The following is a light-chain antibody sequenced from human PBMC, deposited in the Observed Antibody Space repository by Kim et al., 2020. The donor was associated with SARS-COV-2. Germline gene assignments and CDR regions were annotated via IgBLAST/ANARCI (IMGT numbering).Light chain of an antibody. Sequence: DIQMTQSPSSLSASVGDRVTITCRASQSISSYLNWYQQKPGKAPKLLIYDAFSLQSGVPSRFSGSGSGTDFTLTISSLQPEDFATYYCQQSYSTPYTFGQGTKLES. J-gene: IGKJ2*01. V-gene: IGKV1-39*01. CDR1: QSISSY. CDR3: QQSYSTPYT. CDR2: DAF.